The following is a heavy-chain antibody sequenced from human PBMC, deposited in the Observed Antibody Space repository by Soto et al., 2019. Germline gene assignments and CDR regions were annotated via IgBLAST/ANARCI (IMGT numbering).Heavy chain of an antibody. CDR1: GFTFSSYW. J-gene: IGHJ2*01. V-gene: IGHV3-74*01. Sequence: EVQLVESGGGLVQPGGSLRLSCAASGFTFSSYWMHWVRQAPGKGLVWVSRINSDGSSTSYADSVKGRFTISRDNAKNTLYLQMNRPRAEDTAVYYCARGGSLTRYFDLWGRGTLVTVSS. CDR2: INSDGSST. CDR3: ARGGSLTRYFDL. D-gene: IGHD1-26*01.